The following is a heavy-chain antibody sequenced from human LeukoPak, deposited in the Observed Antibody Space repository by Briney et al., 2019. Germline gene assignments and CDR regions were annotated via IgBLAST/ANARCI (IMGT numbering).Heavy chain of an antibody. CDR1: GFGLSGIT. D-gene: IGHD6-19*01. J-gene: IGHJ6*02. V-gene: IGHV3-21*01. CDR2: ITSGGSYT. CDR3: ARDGIAVAGTEGGYYYYYGMDV. Sequence: AGGSLRLSCVASGFGLSGITMTWVRQAPGKGLEWVSSITSGGSYTHYADALRGRFTISRDNSHNSVYLQMNSLSAEDTAVYYCARDGIAVAGTEGGYYYYYGMDVWGQGTTVTVSS.